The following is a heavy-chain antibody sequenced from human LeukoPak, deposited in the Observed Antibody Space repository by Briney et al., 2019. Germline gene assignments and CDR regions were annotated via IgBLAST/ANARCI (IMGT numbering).Heavy chain of an antibody. J-gene: IGHJ4*02. CDR2: INPNSGGT. CDR3: ARSYRVTTVDY. Sequence: ASVKVSCKASGYTFTSYGISWVRQAPGQGLEWMGWINPNSGGTNYAQKFQGRVTMTRDTSISTAYMELSRLRSDDTAVYYCARSYRVTTVDYWGQGTLVTVSS. CDR1: GYTFTSYG. V-gene: IGHV1-2*02. D-gene: IGHD4-17*01.